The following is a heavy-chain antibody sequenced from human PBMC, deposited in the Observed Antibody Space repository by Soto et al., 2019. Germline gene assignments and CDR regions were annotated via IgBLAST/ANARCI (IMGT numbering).Heavy chain of an antibody. J-gene: IGHJ6*01. CDR2: INPNSGGT. D-gene: IGHD2-15*01. V-gene: IGHV1-2*04. CDR1: GYTFTGYY. CDR3: ARGTSCSGGSCSTLYYYYGMDV. Sequence: ASVKVSCKASGYTFTGYYMHWVRQAPGQGLEWMGWINPNSGGTNYAQKFQGWVTMTRDTSISTAYMELSRLRSDDTAVYYCARGTSCSGGSCSTLYYYYGMDVWGQGTTVTVSS.